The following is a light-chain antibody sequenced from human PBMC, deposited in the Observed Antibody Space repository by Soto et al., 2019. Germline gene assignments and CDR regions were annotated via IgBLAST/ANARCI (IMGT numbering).Light chain of an antibody. V-gene: IGLV1-47*01. CDR1: TSNLEDNH. CDR2: RNN. J-gene: IGLJ2*01. CDR3: VAWDYRLSVVV. Sequence: QSVLTQPPSASGTPGQRVTISCSGNTSNLEDNHVYWYRRLPGTAPRLLLYRNNQRPSGVPDRFSGSKSGTSASLAISGLRSEDEADYFCVAWDYRLSVVVFGGATKLTVL.